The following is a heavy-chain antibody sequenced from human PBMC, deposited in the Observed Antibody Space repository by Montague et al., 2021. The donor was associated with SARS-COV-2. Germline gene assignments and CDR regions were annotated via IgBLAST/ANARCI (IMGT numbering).Heavy chain of an antibody. Sequence: SETLSLTCTVSGDSISSSSYYWGWIRRPPGKGLEWIGHISYNGNTNYNPSLKSRVTISIDTSKNQFSLKVSSVTATDTAIYYCARRCDYWASSRQRCHFDYWGRGTLVTVSS. CDR3: ARRCDYWASSRQRCHFDY. CDR1: GDSISSSSYY. J-gene: IGHJ4*02. V-gene: IGHV4-39*01. D-gene: IGHD3-16*01. CDR2: ISYNGNT.